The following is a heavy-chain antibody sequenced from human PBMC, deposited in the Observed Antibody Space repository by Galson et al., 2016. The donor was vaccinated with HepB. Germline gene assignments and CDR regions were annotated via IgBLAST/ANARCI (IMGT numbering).Heavy chain of an antibody. V-gene: IGHV3-30*18. CDR3: AKDSSTYNLAAADYFDY. CDR1: GLSFNIYG. Sequence: SLRLSCAASGLSFNIYGMNWVRQAPGKGLEWVALISYVGTITRYADTVRGRFIISRDNSESTLFLQMHSLRAEDTAVYYCAKDSSTYNLAAADYFDYWGQGTLVTVSS. J-gene: IGHJ4*02. D-gene: IGHD6-13*01. CDR2: ISYVGTIT.